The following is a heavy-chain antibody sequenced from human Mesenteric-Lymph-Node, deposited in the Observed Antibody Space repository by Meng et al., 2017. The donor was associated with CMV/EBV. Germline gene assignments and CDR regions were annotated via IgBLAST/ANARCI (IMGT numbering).Heavy chain of an antibody. J-gene: IGHJ4*02. CDR1: GFTFSSYW. V-gene: IGHV3-30*02. CDR3: AKDQGLIFDY. Sequence: GESLKISCAASGFTFSSYWMSWVRQAPGKGLEWVAFIRYDGSNKYYADSVKGRFTISRDNSKNTLYLQMNSLRAEDTAVYYCAKDQGLIFDYWGQGTLVTVSS. CDR2: IRYDGSNK.